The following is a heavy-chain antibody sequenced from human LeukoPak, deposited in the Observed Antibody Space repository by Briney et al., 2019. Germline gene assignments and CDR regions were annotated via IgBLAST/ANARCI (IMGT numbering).Heavy chain of an antibody. CDR1: GGSISSYY. D-gene: IGHD3-9*01. CDR2: IYTSGST. J-gene: IGHJ4*02. Sequence: SETLSLTCTVSGGSISSYYWSWIRQPAGKGLEWIGRIYTSGSTNYNPSLKSRVTMSVDTSKNQFSLKLSSVTAADTAVYYCARDFYDILTGPNPHYYFDYWGQGTLVTVSS. V-gene: IGHV4-4*07. CDR3: ARDFYDILTGPNPHYYFDY.